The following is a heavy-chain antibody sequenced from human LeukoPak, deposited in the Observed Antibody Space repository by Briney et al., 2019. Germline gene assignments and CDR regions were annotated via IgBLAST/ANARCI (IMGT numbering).Heavy chain of an antibody. CDR1: GFTFSSYS. V-gene: IGHV3-21*01. J-gene: IGHJ4*02. Sequence: KSGGSLRLSCAASGFTFSSYSMNWVRQAPGKGLEWVSSISSSSSYIYYADSVKGRFTISRDNAKNSLYLQMNSLRAEDTAVYYCARDSPINDYGDHLPGGWGQGTLVTVSS. D-gene: IGHD4-17*01. CDR3: ARDSPINDYGDHLPGG. CDR2: ISSSSSYI.